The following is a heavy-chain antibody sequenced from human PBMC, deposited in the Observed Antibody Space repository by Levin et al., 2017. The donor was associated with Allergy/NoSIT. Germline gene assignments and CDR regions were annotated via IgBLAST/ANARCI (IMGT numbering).Heavy chain of an antibody. CDR3: ARGRTQYYFDY. J-gene: IGHJ4*02. CDR2: IYYSGST. Sequence: SETLSLTCTVSGGSISSGDYYWSWIRQPPGKGLEWIGYIYYSGSTYYNPSLKSRVTISVDTSKNQFSLKLSSVTAADTAVYYCARGRTQYYFDYWGQGTLVTVSS. CDR1: GGSISSGDYY. V-gene: IGHV4-30-4*01.